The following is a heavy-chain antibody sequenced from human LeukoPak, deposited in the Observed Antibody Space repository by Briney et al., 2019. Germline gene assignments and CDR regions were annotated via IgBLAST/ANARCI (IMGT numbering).Heavy chain of an antibody. V-gene: IGHV4-39*07. CDR2: IYYSGST. Sequence: PSETLSLTCTVSGGSISSSSYYWGWIRQPPGKGLEWIGSIYYSGSTFYNPSLKSRVTISVDTSKNQFSLKLSSVTAADTAVYYCARSSEGRYYYDSSGYSYYYYYMDVWGKGTTVTISS. D-gene: IGHD3-22*01. CDR1: GGSISSSSYY. J-gene: IGHJ6*03. CDR3: ARSSEGRYYYDSSGYSYYYYYMDV.